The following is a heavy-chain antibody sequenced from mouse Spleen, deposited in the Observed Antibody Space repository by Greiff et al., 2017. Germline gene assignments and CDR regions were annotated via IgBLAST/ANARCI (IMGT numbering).Heavy chain of an antibody. CDR2: IYPGSGST. CDR3: ARTVARYWYFDV. J-gene: IGHJ1*01. D-gene: IGHD1-1*01. CDR1: GYTFTSYW. Sequence: QVQLQQSGAELVKPGASVKMSCKASGYTFTSYWITWVKQRPGQGLEWIGDIYPGSGSTNYNEKFKSKATLTVDTSSSTAYMQLSSLTSEDSAVYYCARTVARYWYFDVWGAGTTVTVSS. V-gene: IGHV1-55*01.